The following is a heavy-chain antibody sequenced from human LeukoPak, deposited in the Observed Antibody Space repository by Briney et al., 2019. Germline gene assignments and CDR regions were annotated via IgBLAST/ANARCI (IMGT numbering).Heavy chain of an antibody. D-gene: IGHD3-10*01. CDR3: ARGRGSLTY. V-gene: IGHV4-59*01. CDR2: FYDTRSP. Sequence: TSETLSLTCTVSGGSISLYYWSWIRQPPGKGLEWIGYFYDTRSPKYNPSLERRVTISVDMPRNQFSLNLTSVTAADTAVYYCARGRGSLTYWGQGTLATVSS. CDR1: GGSISLYY. J-gene: IGHJ4*02.